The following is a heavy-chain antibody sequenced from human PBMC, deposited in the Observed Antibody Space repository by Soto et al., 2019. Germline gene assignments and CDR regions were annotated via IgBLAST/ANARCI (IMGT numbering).Heavy chain of an antibody. CDR3: VPYGSGSYSKDYYYYMDV. Sequence: SETLSLTCAFYGWSFSGYYWSWIRQPPGKGLEWIGEINHSGGTNYNPSLKSRVTISVDTSKNQFSLKLSSVTAADTAVYYCVPYGSGSYSKDYYYYMDVWGKGTTVTVSS. CDR2: INHSGGT. D-gene: IGHD3-10*01. J-gene: IGHJ6*03. V-gene: IGHV4-34*01. CDR1: GWSFSGYY.